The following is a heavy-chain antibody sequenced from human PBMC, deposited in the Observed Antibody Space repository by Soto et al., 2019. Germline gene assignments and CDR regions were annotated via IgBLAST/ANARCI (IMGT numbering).Heavy chain of an antibody. D-gene: IGHD4-17*01. V-gene: IGHV4-34*01. J-gene: IGHJ6*04. CDR2: INHSGST. CDR3: ASPPMNTRRTTRGLWDV. Sequence: PSETLSLTCAVYGGSFSGYYWSWIRQPPGKGLEWIGEINHSGSTNYNPSLKSRVTISVDTSKNQFSLKLSSVTAADTAVYYCASPPMNTRRTTRGLWDVWGKGTTVTVSS. CDR1: GGSFSGYY.